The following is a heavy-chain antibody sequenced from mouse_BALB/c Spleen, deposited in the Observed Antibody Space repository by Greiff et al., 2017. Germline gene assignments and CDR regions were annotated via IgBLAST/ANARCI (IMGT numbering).Heavy chain of an antibody. Sequence: QVQLKQPGAELVKPGTSVKLSCKASGYNFTSYWINWVKLRPGQGLEWIGDIYPGSGSTNYNEKFKSKATLTVDTSSSTAYMQLSSLASEDSALYYCARYLYDYDEGDYAMDYWGQGTSVTVSS. J-gene: IGHJ4*01. V-gene: IGHV1-55*01. CDR3: ARYLYDYDEGDYAMDY. CDR2: IYPGSGST. CDR1: GYNFTSYW. D-gene: IGHD2-4*01.